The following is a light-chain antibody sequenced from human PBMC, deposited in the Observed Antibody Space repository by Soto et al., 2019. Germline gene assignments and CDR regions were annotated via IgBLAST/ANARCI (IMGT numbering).Light chain of an antibody. J-gene: IGLJ1*01. CDR3: GSYAGSTLPWV. CDR1: SSDVGGYNY. V-gene: IGLV2-8*01. Sequence: QSVLTQPPSASGSPGQSVTISCTGTSSDVGGYNYVSWYQQHPGKAPKLMIFEVTRRPSGVPDRFSGSKSGNTASLTVSGLQAEDEADYYCGSYAGSTLPWVFGTGTKVTVL. CDR2: EVT.